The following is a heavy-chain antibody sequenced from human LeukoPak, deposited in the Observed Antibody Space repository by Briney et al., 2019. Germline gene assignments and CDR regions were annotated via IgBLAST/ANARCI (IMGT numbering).Heavy chain of an antibody. CDR1: GGSISSSSYY. J-gene: IGHJ4*02. D-gene: IGHD3-22*01. V-gene: IGHV4-39*07. Sequence: SETLSLTCTVSGGSISSSSYYWSWIRQPPGKGLEWIGEINHSGSTNYNPSLKSRVTISVDTSKNQFSLKLSSVTAADTAVYYCASGYYLFDYWGQGTLVTVSS. CDR3: ASGYYLFDY. CDR2: INHSGST.